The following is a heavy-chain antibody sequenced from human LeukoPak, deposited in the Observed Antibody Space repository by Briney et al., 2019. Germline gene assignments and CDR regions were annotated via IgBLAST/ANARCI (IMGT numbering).Heavy chain of an antibody. D-gene: IGHD3-3*01. CDR3: VKSPAIFGVVTIFDLDY. CDR1: GFSFGSHP. Sequence: SGGSLRLSCAASGFSFGSHPMNWVRQAPGKGLEWVSGITGSGDYTYYIDSVQGRFTISRDNSKNMLFLQMNSVRAEDTAVYYCVKSPAIFGVVTIFDLDYWGQGTLVTVS. CDR2: ITGSGDYT. J-gene: IGHJ4*02. V-gene: IGHV3-23*01.